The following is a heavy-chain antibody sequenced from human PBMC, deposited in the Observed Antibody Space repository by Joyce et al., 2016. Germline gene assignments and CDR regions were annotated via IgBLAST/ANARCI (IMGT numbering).Heavy chain of an antibody. CDR2: IRSTTDGGAT. CDR3: ATENLIYRMVLDAFDI. V-gene: IGHV3-15*01. CDR1: GFPFSHAW. Sequence: EEQLVESGGDVVKPGGSLRLSCAGSGFPFSHAWMSWVRQAPGKGLEWVGHIRSTTDGGATDYAAPVKGRFSISRDDSKNTVYLQMSSLTTEDTGVYYWATENLIYRMVLDAFDIWGQGTMVTVSS. D-gene: IGHD2-8*01. J-gene: IGHJ3*02.